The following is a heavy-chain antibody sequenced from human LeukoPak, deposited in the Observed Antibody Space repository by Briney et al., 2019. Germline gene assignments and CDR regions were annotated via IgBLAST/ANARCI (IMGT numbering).Heavy chain of an antibody. Sequence: SETLSLTCAVYGGSLSGYFWTWIRQPPGKGLEWLGETDHNGRADYKSSLKSRLIISVDMSKNQFSPRLRSVTAADTAVYYCARVSYHHASGRASDYWGQGTLITVSS. CDR1: GGSLSGYF. CDR3: ARVSYHHASGRASDY. D-gene: IGHD3-10*01. CDR2: TDHNGRA. J-gene: IGHJ4*02. V-gene: IGHV4-34*01.